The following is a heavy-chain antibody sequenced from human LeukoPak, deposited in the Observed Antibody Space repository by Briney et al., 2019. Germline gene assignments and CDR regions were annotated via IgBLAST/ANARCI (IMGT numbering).Heavy chain of an antibody. J-gene: IGHJ4*02. CDR3: ARGEQGDFWGGYGGG. CDR1: GGTFSSYA. Sequence: SVKVSCKASGGTFSSYAISWVRQAPGQGLEWMGGIIPIFGTANYAQKFQGRVTITTDESTSTAYMELSSLRSEDTAVYYCARGEQGDFWGGYGGGWGQGTLVTVSS. D-gene: IGHD3-3*01. V-gene: IGHV1-69*05. CDR2: IIPIFGTA.